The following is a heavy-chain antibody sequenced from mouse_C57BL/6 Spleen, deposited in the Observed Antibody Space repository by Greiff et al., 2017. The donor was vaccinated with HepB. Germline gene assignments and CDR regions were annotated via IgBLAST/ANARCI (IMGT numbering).Heavy chain of an antibody. J-gene: IGHJ3*01. CDR2: IDPEDGET. CDR3: ARSYGLGFAY. D-gene: IGHD1-1*01. Sequence: EVQLQQSGAELVKPGASVKLSCTASGFNIKDYYMHWVKQRTEQGLEWIGRIDPEDGETKYATKFQGKATITADKSSNTAYLQISSLTSEDTAVYYCARSYGLGFAYWGQGTPVTVS. V-gene: IGHV14-2*01. CDR1: GFNIKDYY.